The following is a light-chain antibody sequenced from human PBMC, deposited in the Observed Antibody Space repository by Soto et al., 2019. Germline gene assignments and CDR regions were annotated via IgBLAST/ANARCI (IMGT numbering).Light chain of an antibody. CDR2: KAS. CDR3: QHYNSYSH. CDR1: QTISSW. Sequence: DIQMTQSPSTLSASVGDRVTITCRASQTISSWLAWYQQKPGKAPKLLIYKASTLKSGVPSRFSGSGSGTEFTLTISSLQPDDFATYYCQHYNSYSHFGQGTRLEIK. J-gene: IGKJ5*01. V-gene: IGKV1-5*03.